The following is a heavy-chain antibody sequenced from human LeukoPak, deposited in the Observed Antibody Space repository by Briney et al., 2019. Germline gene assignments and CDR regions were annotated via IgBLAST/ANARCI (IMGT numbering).Heavy chain of an antibody. D-gene: IGHD4-17*01. J-gene: IGHJ4*02. CDR1: GFTFSSYG. CDR3: AKDPSMYDGDYIIR. Sequence: PGGALRLSCAASGFTFSSYGMSWVRQAPGKGLEWVSAISTGGGSTYYADSVKGRFTISRDNSKNTLYLQMNSLRVEDTAVYYCAKDPSMYDGDYIIRWGQGTLVIVSS. CDR2: ISTGGGST. V-gene: IGHV3-23*01.